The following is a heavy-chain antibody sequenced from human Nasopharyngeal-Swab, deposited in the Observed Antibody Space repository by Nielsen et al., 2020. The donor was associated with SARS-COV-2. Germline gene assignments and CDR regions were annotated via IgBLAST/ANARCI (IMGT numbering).Heavy chain of an antibody. D-gene: IGHD3-16*01. J-gene: IGHJ6*03. Sequence: GESLKISCAASGFNFSSYVMSWVRQASGKGLEWVSAISGSGGSTYYADSVKGRFTISRDNSKNTLYLQMNSLRADDTAVYYCAKEATLGGVGDYYYMDVWGKGTTVTVSS. CDR3: AKEATLGGVGDYYYMDV. V-gene: IGHV3-23*01. CDR1: GFNFSSYV. CDR2: ISGSGGST.